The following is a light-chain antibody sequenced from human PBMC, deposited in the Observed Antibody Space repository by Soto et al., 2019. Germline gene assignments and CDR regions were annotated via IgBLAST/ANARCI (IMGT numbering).Light chain of an antibody. V-gene: IGKV3-15*01. Sequence: DIVMTQSPATLSVAPGERVTFACRASQGVSRKLAWYQHKPCQAPRLLIPGASTWATGIPARFSGSGSGTECTLTISSLQSADCAIYYCQQYHTWPITFGGGTKVEIK. CDR2: GAS. J-gene: IGKJ4*01. CDR1: QGVSRK. CDR3: QQYHTWPIT.